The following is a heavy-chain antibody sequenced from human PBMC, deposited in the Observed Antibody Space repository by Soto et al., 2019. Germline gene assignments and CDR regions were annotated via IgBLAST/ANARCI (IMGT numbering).Heavy chain of an antibody. V-gene: IGHV3-7*01. J-gene: IGHJ5*02. CDR3: ARSPDCSSTSCYLFDP. Sequence: GGSLRLSCAASGFTFSNYAMTWVRQAPGKGLEWVANIKQDGSEKYYVDSVKGRFTISRDNAKNSLYLQMNSLRAEDTAVYYCARSPDCSSTSCYLFDPWGQGTLVTVSS. CDR1: GFTFSNYA. D-gene: IGHD2-2*01. CDR2: IKQDGSEK.